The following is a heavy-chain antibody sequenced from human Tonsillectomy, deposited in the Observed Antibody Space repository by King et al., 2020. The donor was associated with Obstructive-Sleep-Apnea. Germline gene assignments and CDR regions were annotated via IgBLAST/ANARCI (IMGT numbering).Heavy chain of an antibody. Sequence: VQLVESGGGLVQPGGSLRLSCAASGFTFSSYSMNWVRQAPGKGLEWVSYISSSSSTIYYADSVKGRFTISRDNAKNSLYLQMNSLRAEDTAVYYCAREGGYGSGSYTLDYWGQGTLVTVSS. CDR3: AREGGYGSGSYTLDY. V-gene: IGHV3-48*04. CDR1: GFTFSSYS. D-gene: IGHD3-10*01. J-gene: IGHJ4*02. CDR2: ISSSSSTI.